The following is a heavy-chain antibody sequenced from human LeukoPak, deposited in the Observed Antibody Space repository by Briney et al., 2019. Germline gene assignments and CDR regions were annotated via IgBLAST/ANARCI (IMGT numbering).Heavy chain of an antibody. CDR2: ISGSGGST. CDR1: GFTSSSYA. V-gene: IGHV3-23*01. CDR3: ATTQWLVDAFDI. D-gene: IGHD6-19*01. J-gene: IGHJ3*02. Sequence: TGGSLRLSCAASGFTSSSYAMSGVRQAPGKGLGWGSAISGSGGSTYYADSLKGRFTISRDNSKNTLYLQMNSLRAEDTAVYYCATTQWLVDAFDIWGQGTMVTVSS.